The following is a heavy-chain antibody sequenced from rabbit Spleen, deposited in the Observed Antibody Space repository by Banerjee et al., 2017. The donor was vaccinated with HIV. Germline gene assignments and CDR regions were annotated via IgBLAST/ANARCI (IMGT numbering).Heavy chain of an antibody. D-gene: IGHD8-1*01. J-gene: IGHJ6*01. CDR1: GVSFNDKDV. V-gene: IGHV1S45*01. CDR2: INIVTGKT. Sequence: QEQLEESGGGLVKPEGSLTLTCKASGVSFNDKDVMCWVRQAPGKGLEWIACINIVTGKTVYASWAKGRFIMSRTSSTTVTLQMTSLTAADTATYFCARDTGSSFSSYGMDLWGQGTLVTVS. CDR3: ARDTGSSFSSYGMDL.